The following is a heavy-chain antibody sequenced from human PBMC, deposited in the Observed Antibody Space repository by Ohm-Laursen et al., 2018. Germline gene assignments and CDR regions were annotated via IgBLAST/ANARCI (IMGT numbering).Heavy chain of an antibody. Sequence: GASVKVSCKASGYTFTSYYMHWVRQAPGQGLEWMGIINPSGGSTSYAQKFQGRVTMTRDTSTSTVYMELSSLRSEDTAVYYCARAGKIYLPTTVVRHDAFDIWGQGTMVTVSS. D-gene: IGHD4-23*01. CDR3: ARAGKIYLPTTVVRHDAFDI. J-gene: IGHJ3*02. CDR2: INPSGGST. V-gene: IGHV1-46*01. CDR1: GYTFTSYY.